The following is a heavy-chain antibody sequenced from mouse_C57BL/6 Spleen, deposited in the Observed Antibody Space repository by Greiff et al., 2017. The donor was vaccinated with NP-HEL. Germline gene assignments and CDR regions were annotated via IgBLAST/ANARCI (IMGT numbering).Heavy chain of an antibody. CDR2: IYPRSGNT. J-gene: IGHJ2*01. V-gene: IGHV1-81*01. CDR3: AREEFYDGYYVGY. CDR1: GYTFTSYG. D-gene: IGHD2-3*01. Sequence: QVQLKQSGAELARPGASVKLSCKASGYTFTSYGISWVKQRTGQGLEWIGEIYPRSGNTYYNEKFKGKATLTADKSSSTAYMELRSLTSEDSAVYFCAREEFYDGYYVGYWGQGTTLTVSS.